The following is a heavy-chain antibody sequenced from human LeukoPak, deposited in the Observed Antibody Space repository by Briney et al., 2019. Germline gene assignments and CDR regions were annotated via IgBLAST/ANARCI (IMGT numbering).Heavy chain of an antibody. CDR2: IYYSGST. V-gene: IGHV4-59*08. CDR3: ATGPFVYYYVCSGYLGDRVFDY. D-gene: IGHD3-22*01. CDR1: GGSISGYY. J-gene: IGHJ4*02. Sequence: KPLETLSLSCTVSGGSISGYYWSWIRQPPGKGFEWVGYIYYSGSTNYNPSPTSRCTISVGTSMNRFSLKLSSVTAADTAVYYCATGPFVYYYVCSGYLGDRVFDYWGQGTLVIVFS.